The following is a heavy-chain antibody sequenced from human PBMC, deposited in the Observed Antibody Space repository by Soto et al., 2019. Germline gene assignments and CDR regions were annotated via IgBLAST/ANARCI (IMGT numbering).Heavy chain of an antibody. CDR2: IYWNDDK. V-gene: IGHV2-5*01. CDR3: AHRRNVIRWFDY. Sequence: GSGPYAGEPTQTLTLTCTFSGFSLSTSGVGVGWIRQLPGKALEWLALIYWNDDKRYSPSLKSRLTITKDTSKNQVVLTMTNMDPVDTATYYCAHRRNVIRWFDYWGQGTLVTVSS. J-gene: IGHJ4*02. CDR1: GFSLSTSGVG. D-gene: IGHD4-17*01.